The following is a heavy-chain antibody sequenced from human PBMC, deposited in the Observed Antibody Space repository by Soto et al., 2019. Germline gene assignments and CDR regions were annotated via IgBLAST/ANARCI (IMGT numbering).Heavy chain of an antibody. D-gene: IGHD1-1*01. CDR2: ISGSGGST. CDR1: GFTFSSYA. CDR3: AKAPRVEMATTG. V-gene: IGHV3-23*01. J-gene: IGHJ4*02. Sequence: RLSCAASGFTFSSYAMSWVRQAPGKGLEWVSAISGSGGSTYYADSVKGRFTISRDNSKNTLYLQMNSLRAEDTAVYYCAKAPRVEMATTGWGQGALVTVSS.